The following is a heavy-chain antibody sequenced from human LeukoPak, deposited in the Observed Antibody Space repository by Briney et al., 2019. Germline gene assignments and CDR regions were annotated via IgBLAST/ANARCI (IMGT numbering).Heavy chain of an antibody. V-gene: IGHV3-21*01. D-gene: IGHD4-23*01. J-gene: IGHJ4*02. Sequence: PGGSLRLSCTASGFTFSTYSMNWVRQAPRKGLEWVSVIYGNGAATYYADSVKGRFTISRDNAKNSLYLQMNSLRAEDTAVYYCATYGGNSDWGQGTLVTVSS. CDR1: GFTFSTYS. CDR3: ATYGGNSD. CDR2: IYGNGAAT.